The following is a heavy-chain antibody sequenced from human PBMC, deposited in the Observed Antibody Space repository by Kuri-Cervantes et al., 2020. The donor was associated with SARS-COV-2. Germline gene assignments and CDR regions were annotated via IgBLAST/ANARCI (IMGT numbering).Heavy chain of an antibody. J-gene: IGHJ6*02. CDR1: GFTFSSYD. V-gene: IGHV3-48*01. CDR3: ARVDPRTDAYNHYYYGMDV. CDR2: IRSSSSII. Sequence: GESLKISCAASGFTFSSYDMNWVRQAPGKRLEWVSYIRSSSSIIYYADSVKGRFTVSRDNVKNSLYLQMNSLRAEDTAVYFCARVDPRTDAYNHYYYGMDVWGQGTTVTVSS. D-gene: IGHD5-24*01.